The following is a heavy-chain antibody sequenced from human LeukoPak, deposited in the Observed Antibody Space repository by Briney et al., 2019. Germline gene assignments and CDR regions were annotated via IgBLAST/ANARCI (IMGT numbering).Heavy chain of an antibody. CDR3: ANWYSGYDLGTFDY. CDR1: GFTFSSYA. V-gene: IGHV3-23*01. D-gene: IGHD5-12*01. J-gene: IGHJ4*02. Sequence: GGSLRLSCAASGFTFSSYAMSWVRQAPGKGLEWVSAISGSGGSTYYADSVKGRFTISRDNSKNTLYLQMNSLRAEDTAVYYCANWYSGYDLGTFDYWGQGTLVTVPS. CDR2: ISGSGGST.